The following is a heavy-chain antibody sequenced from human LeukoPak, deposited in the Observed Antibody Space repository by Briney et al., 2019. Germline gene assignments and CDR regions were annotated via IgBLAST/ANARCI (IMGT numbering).Heavy chain of an antibody. CDR2: IKEDGSEK. CDR1: RFTFTTRW. V-gene: IGHV3-7*01. J-gene: IGHJ6*02. D-gene: IGHD6-25*01. Sequence: PGGSLRLSCAASRFTFTTRWMNWVRQAPGKGLEWVAIIKEDGSEKLYVGSVKGRFTISRDNAKNSLYLQMDNLRAEDTAVYYCARIVAAAPYGMDVWGQGTTVTVSS. CDR3: ARIVAAAPYGMDV.